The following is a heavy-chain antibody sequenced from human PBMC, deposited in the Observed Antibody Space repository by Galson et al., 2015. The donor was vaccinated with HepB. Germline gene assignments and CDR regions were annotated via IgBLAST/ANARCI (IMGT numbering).Heavy chain of an antibody. CDR2: IKSKTDGATI. V-gene: IGHV3-15*01. D-gene: IGHD3-10*01. CDR1: GFPFNNAW. CDR3: VKAPWPRGNY. Sequence: SLRLSCAASGFPFNNAWMTWARQAPGKGLEWVGRIKSKTDGATIDYNAPVKGRFTISRDDSKNRLYLQMDRLRHEDTAVYHCVKAPWPRGNYWGQGTLVIVSS. J-gene: IGHJ4*02.